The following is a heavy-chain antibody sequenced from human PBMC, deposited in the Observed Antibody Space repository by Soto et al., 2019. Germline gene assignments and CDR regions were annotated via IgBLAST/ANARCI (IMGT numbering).Heavy chain of an antibody. J-gene: IGHJ4*02. CDR3: VQAIFDTSGYYYAY. D-gene: IGHD3-22*01. V-gene: IGHV3-64D*08. Sequence: GGSLRLSCSASGFTFSTYPIHWVRQAPGKGLEYVSAISSTGGSTYYADSVKGRFTISRDNSKNTLYLQMSSLRAEDTAVYHCVQAIFDTSGYYYAYWGQGTQVTVSS. CDR2: ISSTGGST. CDR1: GFTFSTYP.